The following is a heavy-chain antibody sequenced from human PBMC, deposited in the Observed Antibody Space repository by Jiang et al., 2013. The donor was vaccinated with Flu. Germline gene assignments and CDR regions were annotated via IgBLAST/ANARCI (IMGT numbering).Heavy chain of an antibody. Sequence: YGSGLVKPSGTLSLTCAVSGGSISSSNWWSWVRQPPGKGLEWIGEIYHSGSTNYNPSLKSRVTISVDKSKNQFSLKLSSVTAADTAVYYCAKRYDYVWGSYRPWGQGTLVTVSS. J-gene: IGHJ5*02. CDR3: AKRYDYVWGSYRP. D-gene: IGHD3-16*02. V-gene: IGHV4-4*02. CDR1: GGSISSSNW. CDR2: IYHSGST.